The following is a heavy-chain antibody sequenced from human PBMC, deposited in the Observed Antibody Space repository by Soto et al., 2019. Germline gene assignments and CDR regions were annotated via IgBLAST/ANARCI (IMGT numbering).Heavy chain of an antibody. CDR2: IYYSGNT. D-gene: IGHD2-2*01. J-gene: IGHJ4*02. CDR3: VRYYSTTKCPFDY. Sequence: SETLSLTCTVSGGSISSGGSYWGWIRQPPGKGLEWIGYIYYSGNTYFNPSLKSRVTLSVDTSKNQFSLNLSSVTAADTAVYYCVRYYSTTKCPFDYWGQGTLVTV. V-gene: IGHV4-30-4*01. CDR1: GGSISSGGSY.